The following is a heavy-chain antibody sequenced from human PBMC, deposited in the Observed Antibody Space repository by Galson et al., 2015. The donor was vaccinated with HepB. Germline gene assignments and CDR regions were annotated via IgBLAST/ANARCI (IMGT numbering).Heavy chain of an antibody. CDR1: GFTLRNYW. CDR3: ARDLTPQRFYDSTTYYFDAFDI. Sequence: SLRLSCAASGFTLRNYWMTWVRQAPGKGLEWVANIKQDGSRTYYVDSVKGRFTISRDNAKNSLYLQMSSLRAEDTAVYLCARDLTPQRFYDSTTYYFDAFDIWGQGTMVIVSS. V-gene: IGHV3-7*03. CDR2: IKQDGSRT. J-gene: IGHJ3*02. D-gene: IGHD3-22*01.